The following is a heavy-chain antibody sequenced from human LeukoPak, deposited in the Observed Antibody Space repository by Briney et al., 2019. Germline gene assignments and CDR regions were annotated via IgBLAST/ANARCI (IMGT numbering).Heavy chain of an antibody. CDR1: GFTVGNNY. J-gene: IGHJ6*02. D-gene: IGHD3-10*01. CDR2: IYSGGDT. CDR3: ARDRPAYYGSGSYYTLYYGMDV. Sequence: GGSLRLSCAASGFTVGNNYMNWVRQAPGKGLEWVSVIYSGGDTFYADSVKGRFIMSRDNSKNTLYLQMNSLRAEDTAVYYCARDRPAYYGSGSYYTLYYGMDVWGQGTTVTVSS. V-gene: IGHV3-66*01.